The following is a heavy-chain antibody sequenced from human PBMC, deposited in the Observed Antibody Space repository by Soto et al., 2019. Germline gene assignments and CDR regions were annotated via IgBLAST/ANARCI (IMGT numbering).Heavy chain of an antibody. D-gene: IGHD7-27*01. Sequence: EVQLVESGGGLVQPGGSLTLSCAASGFTFSSHWMHWVRQAPGKGLMWVSRIDTEGGTIDYADSVEGRFTISRDNVKTMLYLQMSTLSPDDTAVYYCARNNWGIDFWGQGVLVTVSS. CDR2: IDTEGGTI. J-gene: IGHJ4*02. CDR1: GFTFSSHW. CDR3: ARNNWGIDF. V-gene: IGHV3-74*01.